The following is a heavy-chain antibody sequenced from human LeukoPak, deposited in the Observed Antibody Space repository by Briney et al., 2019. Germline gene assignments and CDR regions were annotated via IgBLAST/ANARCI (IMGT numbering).Heavy chain of an antibody. CDR2: INHSGST. J-gene: IGHJ4*02. CDR3: ARGLSAIVY. V-gene: IGHV4-34*01. CDR1: GGSFSGYY. D-gene: IGHD2-15*01. Sequence: SETLSLTCAVYGGSFSGYYWSWIRQPPGKGLEWIGEINHSGSTNYNPSLKSRVTISVDTSKNRFSLKLSSVTAADTAVYYCARGLSAIVYWGQGTLVTVSS.